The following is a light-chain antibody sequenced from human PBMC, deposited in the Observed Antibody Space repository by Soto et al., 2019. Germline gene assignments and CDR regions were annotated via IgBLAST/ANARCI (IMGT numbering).Light chain of an antibody. V-gene: IGKV1-27*01. CDR2: TAS. Sequence: DIQMTQSPSSLSASVGDTVTITCRASQDISHYLAWYQKRPGKVPKLLIHTASILQSGVSSRFSASGSGTDFTLTISSLQAEDVATYYCQKYDRVPWTFGRGTKVEIK. CDR1: QDISHY. CDR3: QKYDRVPWT. J-gene: IGKJ1*01.